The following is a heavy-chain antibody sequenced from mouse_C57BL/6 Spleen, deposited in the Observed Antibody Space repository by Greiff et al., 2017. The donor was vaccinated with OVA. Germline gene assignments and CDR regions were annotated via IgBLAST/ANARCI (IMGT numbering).Heavy chain of an antibody. Sequence: QVQLQQSGPELVKPGASVKLSCKASGYTFTSYWMHWVKQRPGQGLEWIGEIDPSDSYTNYNQKFKGKSTLTVDKSSSTAYMQLSSLTSEDSAVYYCARRDYDAWFAYWGQGTLVTVSA. CDR1: GYTFTSYW. J-gene: IGHJ3*01. CDR3: ARRDYDAWFAY. CDR2: IDPSDSYT. V-gene: IGHV1-69*01. D-gene: IGHD2-4*01.